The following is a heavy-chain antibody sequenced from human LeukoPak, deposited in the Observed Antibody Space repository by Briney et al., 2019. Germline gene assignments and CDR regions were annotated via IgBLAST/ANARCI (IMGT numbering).Heavy chain of an antibody. D-gene: IGHD6-6*01. Sequence: PGGSLRLSCVASRFTFSNYWMSWVRQAPGKGLEWVANINQDGSKKRYADSMKGRFTISRDNAKESLYLQLNSLRAEDTAVYYCARDAGIAARPMDVWGQGTTVTVSS. CDR2: INQDGSKK. CDR3: ARDAGIAARPMDV. CDR1: RFTFSNYW. J-gene: IGHJ6*02. V-gene: IGHV3-7*01.